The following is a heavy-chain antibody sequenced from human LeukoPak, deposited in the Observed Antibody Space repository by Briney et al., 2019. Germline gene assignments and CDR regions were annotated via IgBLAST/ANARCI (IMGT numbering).Heavy chain of an antibody. CDR3: ARDTVGIPAT. CDR1: GGTFSSYS. J-gene: IGHJ4*02. CDR2: IIPILGIA. Sequence: ASVKVSCEASGGTFSSYSISWVRQAPGQGLEWMGRIIPILGIANYAQKFQGRVTITADKSTSTAYMELSSLRSEDTAVYYCARDTVGIPATWGQGTLVTVSS. V-gene: IGHV1-69*04. D-gene: IGHD2-2*01.